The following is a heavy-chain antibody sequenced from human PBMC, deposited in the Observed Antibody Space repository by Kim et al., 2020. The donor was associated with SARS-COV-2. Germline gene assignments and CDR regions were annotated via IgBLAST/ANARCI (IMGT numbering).Heavy chain of an antibody. V-gene: IGHV3-48*03. CDR3: ARDRGYSYGWAFDP. CDR2: ISSSGSTI. CDR1: GFTFSSYE. Sequence: GGSLRLSCAASGFTFSSYEMNWVRQAPGKGLEWVSYISSSGSTIYYADSVKGRFTISRDNAKNSLYLQMNSLRAEDTAVYYCARDRGYSYGWAFDPWGQGTLVTVSS. J-gene: IGHJ5*02. D-gene: IGHD5-18*01.